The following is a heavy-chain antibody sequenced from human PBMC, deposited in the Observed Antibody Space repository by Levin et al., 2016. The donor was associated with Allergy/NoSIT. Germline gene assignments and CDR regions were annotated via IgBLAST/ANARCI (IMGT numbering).Heavy chain of an antibody. D-gene: IGHD2-2*01. J-gene: IGHJ4*02. CDR3: ARTAAAVGQSFDY. CDR2: INPNSGGT. CDR1: GYTFTGYY. Sequence: ASVKVSCKASGYTFTGYYMHWVRQAPGQGLEWMGWINPNSGGTNYEQKFQGRVTMTRETSISTAYMELSRLKSDDTAVYYCARTAAAVGQSFDYWGLGTLVTVSS. V-gene: IGHV1-2*02.